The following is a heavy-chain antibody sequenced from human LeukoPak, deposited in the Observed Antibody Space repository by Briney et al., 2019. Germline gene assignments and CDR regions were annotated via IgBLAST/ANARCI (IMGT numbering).Heavy chain of an antibody. Sequence: PGGSLRLSCAASGFTFSDYYMSWVRQAPGKGLEWVSVISGSGDSTHYADSVKGRFTISRDNSKNTVYLQMNSLKTEDTAVYYCTTELGGRCSSTSCSDYWGQGTLVTVSS. CDR3: TTELGGRCSSTSCSDY. CDR1: GFTFSDYY. CDR2: ISGSGDST. J-gene: IGHJ4*02. V-gene: IGHV3-23*01. D-gene: IGHD2-2*01.